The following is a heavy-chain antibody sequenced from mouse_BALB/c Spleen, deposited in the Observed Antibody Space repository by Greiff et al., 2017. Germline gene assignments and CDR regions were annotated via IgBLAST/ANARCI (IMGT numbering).Heavy chain of an antibody. Sequence: VQLKESGPELVKPGASVKISCKASGYSFTGYFMNWVKQSHGKSLEWIGRINPYNGDTFYNQKFKGKATLTVDKSSSTAHMELLSLTSEDSAVYYCGRGYYYGSSYDAMDYWGQGTSVTVSS. V-gene: IGHV1-37*01. CDR3: GRGYYYGSSYDAMDY. CDR2: INPYNGDT. CDR1: GYSFTGYF. J-gene: IGHJ4*01. D-gene: IGHD1-1*01.